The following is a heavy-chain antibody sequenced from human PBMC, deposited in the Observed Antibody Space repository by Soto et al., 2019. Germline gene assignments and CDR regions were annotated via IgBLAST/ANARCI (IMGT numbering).Heavy chain of an antibody. Sequence: SETLSLTCTVSGGSISSYYWSWIRQPPGKGLEWIGYIYYSGSTNYTPSLKSRVTISVDTSKTQSSLKLSSVTAADTAVYYCARDYGDYFDYWGQGTLVTVSS. CDR1: GGSISSYY. D-gene: IGHD4-17*01. V-gene: IGHV4-59*01. J-gene: IGHJ4*02. CDR3: ARDYGDYFDY. CDR2: IYYSGST.